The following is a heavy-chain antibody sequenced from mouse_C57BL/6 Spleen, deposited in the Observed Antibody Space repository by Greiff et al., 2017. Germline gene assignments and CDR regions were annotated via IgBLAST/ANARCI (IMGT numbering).Heavy chain of an antibody. J-gene: IGHJ4*01. Sequence: EVQGVESGGGLVQPGGSLKLSCAASGFTFSDYYMYWVRQTPEKRLEWVAYISNGGGSTYYPDTVKGRFTISRDNAKNTLYLQMSRLKSEDTAMYYCASGLEAMDYWGQGTSVTVSS. CDR3: ASGLEAMDY. CDR1: GFTFSDYY. CDR2: ISNGGGST. V-gene: IGHV5-12*01.